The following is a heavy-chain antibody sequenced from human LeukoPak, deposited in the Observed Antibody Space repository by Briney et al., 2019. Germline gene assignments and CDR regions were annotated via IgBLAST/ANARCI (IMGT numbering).Heavy chain of an antibody. CDR3: ARERAPYYFDY. CDR2: IWYDGSYK. Sequence: GGSLRLSCAASGFIFSNYGMHWVRQAPGKGLEWVAVIWYDGSYKFYTDSVKGRFTISRDSPKNTLYLQMNSLRAEDTAVYYCARERAPYYFDYWGQGTLVTVSS. V-gene: IGHV3-33*01. CDR1: GFIFSNYG. J-gene: IGHJ4*02.